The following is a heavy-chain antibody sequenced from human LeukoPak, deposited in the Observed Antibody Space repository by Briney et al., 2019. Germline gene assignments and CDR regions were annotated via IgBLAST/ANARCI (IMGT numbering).Heavy chain of an antibody. CDR1: GFNFRTYG. CDR2: IRYDGSNK. D-gene: IGHD6-19*01. V-gene: IGHV3-30*02. J-gene: IGHJ5*02. Sequence: GGSLRLSCAASGFNFRTYGMHWVRQAPGKGLDWVAFIRYDGSNKYYADSVKGRFTISRDNSKNTLYLQMNSLRADDTAVYYCARAAAETGAFRDNWFDPWGQGTLVTVSS. CDR3: ARAAAETGAFRDNWFDP.